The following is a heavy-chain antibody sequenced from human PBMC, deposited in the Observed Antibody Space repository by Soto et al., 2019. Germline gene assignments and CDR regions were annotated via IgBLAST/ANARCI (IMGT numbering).Heavy chain of an antibody. V-gene: IGHV4-30-4*01. CDR2: ISYSGST. Sequence: QVQLQESGPGLVKPSQTLSLTCTVAGGSISSGNYYWSWIRQPPGKGLEWIGFISYSGSTYYNASHKGQGTISVDTYKNQFSLNLSFVTAADTDVYYCATMGDPSTGLDYFDSWGQGTLVTVSS. CDR3: ATMGDPSTGLDYFDS. D-gene: IGHD1-26*01. CDR1: GGSISSGNYY. J-gene: IGHJ4*02.